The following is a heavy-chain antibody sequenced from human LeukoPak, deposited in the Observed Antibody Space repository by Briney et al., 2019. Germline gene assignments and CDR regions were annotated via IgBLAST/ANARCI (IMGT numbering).Heavy chain of an antibody. CDR2: VDHSGST. Sequence: SETLSLTCAVYGDSFNGYHWSWIRQSPGMGLVWIGEVDHSGSTKYNPSLKSRVTISADASKNQFSLRLRSVTAADTAVYYCARDGGYCSGGSCYSFFQHWGQGNLVTVSS. D-gene: IGHD2-15*01. CDR1: GDSFNGYH. CDR3: ARDGGYCSGGSCYSFFQH. V-gene: IGHV4-34*01. J-gene: IGHJ1*01.